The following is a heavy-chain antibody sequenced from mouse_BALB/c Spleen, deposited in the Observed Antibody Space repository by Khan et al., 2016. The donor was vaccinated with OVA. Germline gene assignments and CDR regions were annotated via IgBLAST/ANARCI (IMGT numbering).Heavy chain of an antibody. CDR3: TRNGFGNYESWDY. J-gene: IGHJ2*01. Sequence: VQLQQSGTVLARPGASVKMSCKGSGYTFTNYWMHWVKQRPGQGLEWIGVIYPGNSATNYNQKFKGKAKLTAVTSTSTAYMELNSLTTEDSAVYYCTRNGFGNYESWDYWGQGTTLTVSS. V-gene: IGHV1-5*01. CDR2: IYPGNSAT. D-gene: IGHD2-1*01. CDR1: GYTFTNYW.